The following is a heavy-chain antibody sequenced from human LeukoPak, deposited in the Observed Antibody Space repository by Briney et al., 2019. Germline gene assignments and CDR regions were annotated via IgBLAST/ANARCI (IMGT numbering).Heavy chain of an antibody. Sequence: GESLKISCKGSGYSFPTYWIGWVRQMPGKGLEWMGIIYPGDSDTRYSPSFQGQVTISADKSISTAYLQWSSLKASDTAMYYCTRYLTVAREYNYGYGYWGQGTLVTVSS. J-gene: IGHJ4*02. CDR1: GYSFPTYW. CDR3: TRYLTVAREYNYGYGY. V-gene: IGHV5-51*01. D-gene: IGHD5-18*01. CDR2: IYPGDSDT.